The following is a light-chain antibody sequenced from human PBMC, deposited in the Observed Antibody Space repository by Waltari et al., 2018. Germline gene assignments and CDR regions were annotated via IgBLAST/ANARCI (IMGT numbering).Light chain of an antibody. CDR2: AAS. CDR1: QSVGRD. Sequence: ETVMTQSPAALSVSPGERATLICRASQSVGRDLAWYQQKPGQAPRLLISAASTRATGIPVRFSGGGSGTDFTLTISSMQSEDFAVYYCQQYDNWPRTFGQGTRVEI. J-gene: IGKJ1*01. CDR3: QQYDNWPRT. V-gene: IGKV3-15*01.